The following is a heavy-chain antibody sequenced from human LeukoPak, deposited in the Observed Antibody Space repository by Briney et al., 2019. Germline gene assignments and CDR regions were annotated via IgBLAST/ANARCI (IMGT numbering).Heavy chain of an antibody. CDR1: GYTFTSYY. CDR3: ASTVRTPISSSWYNYHYYYMDV. J-gene: IGHJ6*03. D-gene: IGHD6-13*01. CDR2: IIPMFGTT. V-gene: IGHV1-69*06. Sequence: SVKVSCKASGYTFTSYYMHWVRQAPGQGLEWMGGIIPMFGTTNYAQKFQGRVMITADKSTSTAYMELSSLSSEDTAVYYCASTVRTPISSSWYNYHYYYMDVWGKGTTVTVSS.